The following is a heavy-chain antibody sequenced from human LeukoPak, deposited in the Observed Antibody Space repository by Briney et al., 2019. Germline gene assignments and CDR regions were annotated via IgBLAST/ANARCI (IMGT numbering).Heavy chain of an antibody. D-gene: IGHD6-13*01. CDR2: ISYDGSNK. CDR1: GFTFSSYA. V-gene: IGHV3-30-3*01. J-gene: IGHJ4*02. Sequence: GGSLRLSCAASGFTFSSYAMHWVRQAPGKGLEWVAVISYDGSNKYYADSVKGRSTISRDNSKNTLYLQMNSLRAEDTAVYYCARDPAAAGLFDYWGQGTLVTVSS. CDR3: ARDPAAAGLFDY.